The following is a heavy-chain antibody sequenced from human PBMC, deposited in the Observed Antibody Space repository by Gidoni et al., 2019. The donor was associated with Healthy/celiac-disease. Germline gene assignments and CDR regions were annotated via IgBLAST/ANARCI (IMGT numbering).Heavy chain of an antibody. CDR1: GYTFTNYG. CDR2: ISAYNGNP. Sequence: QVQLVQSGAEVKKPGASVKVSCKASGYTFTNYGISWLRQATGQGLEWMGWISAYNGNPNYAQKLQVRVTMTTETSTSTSYMELRSLRSDDTAVYYCSRVPCSSTSCNWFDPWGHGTLVTVSS. V-gene: IGHV1-18*01. J-gene: IGHJ5*02. CDR3: SRVPCSSTSCNWFDP. D-gene: IGHD2-2*01.